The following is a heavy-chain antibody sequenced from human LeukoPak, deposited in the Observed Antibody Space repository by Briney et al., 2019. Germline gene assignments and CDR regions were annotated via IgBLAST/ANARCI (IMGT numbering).Heavy chain of an antibody. J-gene: IGHJ2*01. CDR3: ARDRAPPTSWYFDL. CDR2: LYSGGDI. V-gene: IGHV3-53*01. Sequence: GGSLRLSCAVSGFTVSTNYMSWVRQAPGKGLEWISILYSGGDIYYADSVKGRFTISRDNSRNTLYLQMNTLRVEDSAVYYCARDRAPPTSWYFDLWGRGTLVTVSS. D-gene: IGHD3-10*01. CDR1: GFTVSTNY.